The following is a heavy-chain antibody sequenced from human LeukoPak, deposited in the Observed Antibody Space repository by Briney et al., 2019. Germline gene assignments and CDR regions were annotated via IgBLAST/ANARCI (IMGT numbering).Heavy chain of an antibody. D-gene: IGHD2-2*01. V-gene: IGHV4-34*01. CDR1: GGSFSGYY. CDR3: ARGEGYCSSTSCYARWFDP. CDR2: INHSGST. Sequence: PSETLSLTCAVYGGSFSGYYWSWIRQPPGKGLEWIGEINHSGSTNYNPSLKSRVTISEDTSKNQFSLKLSSVTAADTAVYYCARGEGYCSSTSCYARWFDPWGQGTLVTVSS. J-gene: IGHJ5*02.